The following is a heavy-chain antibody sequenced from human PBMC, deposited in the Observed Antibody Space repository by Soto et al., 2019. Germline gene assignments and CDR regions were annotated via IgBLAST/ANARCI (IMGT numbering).Heavy chain of an antibody. CDR1: GFSFTQYA. Sequence: SLRLSCAAAGFSFTQYAKNLGRQAPGEGLEWVAVIFYDGTIEHYRDSEKGRFTVCRDTSKNTDYLQMDRMTPDATGVYYWAREAGVASFYWFDVWGQGTLVTVSS. CDR2: IFYDGTIE. J-gene: IGHJ5*02. CDR3: AREAGVASFYWFDV. V-gene: IGHV3-30*04.